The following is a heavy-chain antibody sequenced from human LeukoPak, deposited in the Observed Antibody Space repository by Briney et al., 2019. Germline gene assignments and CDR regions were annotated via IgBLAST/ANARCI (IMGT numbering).Heavy chain of an antibody. D-gene: IGHD2-2*01. Sequence: GGSLRLSCAASGNYWIHWVRQAPGKGLVCVSHVNSDGSWTSHADSVKGRFTISKDNAKNTVYLQMNNLRTEDTAVYYCVSFYETNWGRGTLVTVSS. CDR1: GNYW. J-gene: IGHJ4*02. V-gene: IGHV3-74*01. CDR2: VNSDGSWT. CDR3: VSFYETN.